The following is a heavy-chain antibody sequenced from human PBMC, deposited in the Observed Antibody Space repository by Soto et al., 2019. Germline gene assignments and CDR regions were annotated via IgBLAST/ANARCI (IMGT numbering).Heavy chain of an antibody. V-gene: IGHV4-59*01. CDR3: ARGLGYYDSSGYCFDP. D-gene: IGHD3-22*01. CDR2: IYYSGST. J-gene: IGHJ5*02. Sequence: SATLSLTFTFSGGSIRSDYWSWIRQPPGKGLEWIGYIYYSGSTNYNPSLKSRVTMSVDTSKNQFSLKLSSVTAADTAVYYCARGLGYYDSSGYCFDPWGQGTLVTVS. CDR1: GGSIRSDY.